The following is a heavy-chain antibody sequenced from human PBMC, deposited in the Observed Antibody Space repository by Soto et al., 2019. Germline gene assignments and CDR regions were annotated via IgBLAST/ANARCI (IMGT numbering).Heavy chain of an antibody. J-gene: IGHJ4*02. CDR2: ISAYDGNT. CDR1: GYTFASYA. V-gene: IGHV1-18*01. CDR3: ARDPPPPDY. Sequence: QVQLVHSGTEVEKPGASVKVSCKASGYTFASYAISWMRQAPGQGLEWMGWISAYDGNTNYAHKLHGRVTMTTDTSTSTAYMELRSLISDDTAMYCCARDPPPPDYWGQGTLVTVSS.